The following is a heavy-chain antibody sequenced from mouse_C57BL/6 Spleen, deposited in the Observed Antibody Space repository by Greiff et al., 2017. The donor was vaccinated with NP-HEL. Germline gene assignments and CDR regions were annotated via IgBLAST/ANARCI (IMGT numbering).Heavy chain of an antibody. D-gene: IGHD1-1*01. Sequence: QVQLQQPGAELVMPGASVKLSCKASGYTFTSYWMHWVKQRPGQGLECIGEIDPSDSYTNYNQKFKGKSTLTVDKSSSTAYMQLSSLTSEDSAVYYCALITTVVEDYWGQGTTLTVSS. J-gene: IGHJ2*01. CDR2: IDPSDSYT. CDR3: ALITTVVEDY. V-gene: IGHV1-69*01. CDR1: GYTFTSYW.